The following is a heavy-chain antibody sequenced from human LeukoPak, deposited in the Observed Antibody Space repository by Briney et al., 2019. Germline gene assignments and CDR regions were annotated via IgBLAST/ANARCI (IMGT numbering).Heavy chain of an antibody. CDR3: ARGNYYDSSGYYFLFNWFDP. CDR1: GYTFTGYY. Sequence: ASVKVSCKASGYTFTGYYMHWVRQAPGQGLEWMGWINPNSGGTNYAQKFQGRVTMTRDTSISTAYMELSRLRSDDTAVYYCARGNYYDSSGYYFLFNWFDPWGQGTLVTVSS. V-gene: IGHV1-2*02. D-gene: IGHD3-22*01. CDR2: INPNSGGT. J-gene: IGHJ5*02.